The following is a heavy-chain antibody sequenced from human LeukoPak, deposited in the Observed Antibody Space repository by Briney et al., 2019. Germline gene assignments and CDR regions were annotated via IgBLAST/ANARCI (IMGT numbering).Heavy chain of an antibody. CDR3: ARENSGYHYYYYYGMDV. CDR2: INPSGGST. CDR1: GYTFTSYY. J-gene: IGHJ6*04. V-gene: IGHV1-46*01. Sequence: ASVKVSCTASGYTFTSYYMHWVRQAPGQGLEWMGIINPSGGSTSYAQKSQGRVTMTRDTSTSTVYMELSSLRSEDTAVYYCARENSGYHYYYYYGMDVWGKGTTVTVSS. D-gene: IGHD5-12*01.